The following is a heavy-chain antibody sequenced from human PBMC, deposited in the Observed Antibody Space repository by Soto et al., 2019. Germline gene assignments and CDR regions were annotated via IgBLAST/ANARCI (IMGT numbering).Heavy chain of an antibody. Sequence: QVQLVQSGDEVKKPVSSAKVSCKAYGGTFRSYSISWVRQAPGQLLEWMGGILPIFDITNYAQKFQGRVNITSDESTSTAYMALSSLGSDDTAVYYCARPDERGESTNYLDSYAWDVWGQGTTVTV. CDR2: ILPIFDIT. V-gene: IGHV1-69*01. J-gene: IGHJ6*02. D-gene: IGHD1-7*01. CDR1: GGTFRSYS. CDR3: ARPDERGESTNYLDSYAWDV.